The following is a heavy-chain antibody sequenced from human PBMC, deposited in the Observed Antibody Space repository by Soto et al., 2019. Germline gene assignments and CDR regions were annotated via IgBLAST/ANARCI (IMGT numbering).Heavy chain of an antibody. V-gene: IGHV5-10-1*01. D-gene: IGHD3-3*01. CDR2: IDPSDSYT. J-gene: IGHJ6*02. Sequence: GESLKISCKGSGYSFTSYWISWVRQMSGKGLEWMGRIDPSDSYTNYSPSFQGHVTISADKSISTAYLQWSSLKASDTAMYYCARYRVVTTKHYYYYGMDVWGQGTTVTVSS. CDR3: ARYRVVTTKHYYYYGMDV. CDR1: GYSFTSYW.